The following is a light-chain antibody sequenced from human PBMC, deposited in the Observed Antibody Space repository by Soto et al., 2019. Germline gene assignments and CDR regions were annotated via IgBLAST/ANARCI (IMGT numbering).Light chain of an antibody. J-gene: IGKJ1*01. CDR3: QQYGNSPRT. CDR2: PAS. CDR1: QSVSSNH. V-gene: IGKV3-20*01. Sequence: EMVLTQSPGTLSFAPGESATLSCRASQSVSSNHLAWYQQKSGLAPRLLIYPASSRATGSPGRFSGSGSGTDFTLTISRPEPEDFAVYYCQQYGNSPRTFGQGTKVEIK.